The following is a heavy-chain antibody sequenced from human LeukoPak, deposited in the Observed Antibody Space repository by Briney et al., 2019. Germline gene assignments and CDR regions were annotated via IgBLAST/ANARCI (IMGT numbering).Heavy chain of an antibody. V-gene: IGHV3-11*04. CDR2: ISSSGSTI. J-gene: IGHJ6*03. Sequence: GGSLRLSCAASGFTFSDYYMSWIRQAPGKGLEWVSYISSSGSTIYYADSVKGRFTISRDNAKNSLYLQMNSLRAEDTAVYYCVRRPQYYYYMDVWGKGTTVTVSS. CDR3: VRRPQYYYYMDV. CDR1: GFTFSDYY.